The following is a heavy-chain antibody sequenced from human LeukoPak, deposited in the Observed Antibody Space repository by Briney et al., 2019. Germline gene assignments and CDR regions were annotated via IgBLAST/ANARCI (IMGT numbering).Heavy chain of an antibody. CDR2: INHSGST. Sequence: SETLSLTCAVYGGSFSGYYWSWIRQPPGKGLEWIGEINHSGSTNYNPSLKSRVTISVDTSKNQFSLKLSSVTAADTAVYYCARESRRKQLVLRNWFDPWGQGTLVTVSS. CDR1: GGSFSGYY. CDR3: ARESRRKQLVLRNWFDP. J-gene: IGHJ5*02. V-gene: IGHV4-34*01. D-gene: IGHD6-13*01.